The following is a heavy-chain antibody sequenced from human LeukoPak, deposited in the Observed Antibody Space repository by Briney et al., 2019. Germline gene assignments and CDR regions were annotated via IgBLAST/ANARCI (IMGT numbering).Heavy chain of an antibody. J-gene: IGHJ4*02. CDR3: ARQGVGARNFDY. D-gene: IGHD1-26*01. CDR1: GGSISSSNW. Sequence: KASETLSLTCAVSGGSISSSNWWSWVRQPPGKGLEWIGEIYHSGSTNYNPSLKSRVTISVDKSKNQFSLKLSSVTAADTAVYYCARQGVGARNFDYWGQGTLVTVSS. CDR2: IYHSGST. V-gene: IGHV4-4*02.